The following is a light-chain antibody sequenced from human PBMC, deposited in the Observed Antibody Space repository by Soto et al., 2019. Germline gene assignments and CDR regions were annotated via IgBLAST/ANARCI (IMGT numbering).Light chain of an antibody. J-gene: IGLJ2*01. CDR2: SND. CDR1: SSNIGSNT. Sequence: QSVLTQPPSASGTPGQRVTISCSGSSSNIGSNTVNWYQQLPGTAPKVLIYSNDERPSGVPGRVSGSKSGTSASLAISGLQSEDEADYYCAAWDDSLNGVLFGGGTKVTV. V-gene: IGLV1-44*01. CDR3: AAWDDSLNGVL.